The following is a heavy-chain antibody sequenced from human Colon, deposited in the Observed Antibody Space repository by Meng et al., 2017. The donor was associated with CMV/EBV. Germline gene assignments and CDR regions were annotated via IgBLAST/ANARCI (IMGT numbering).Heavy chain of an antibody. V-gene: IGHV3-11*06. CDR2: ISSSGGYI. J-gene: IGHJ4*02. CDR1: GYSISSGYY. D-gene: IGHD3-16*02. CDR3: ARDYRTSFDY. Sequence: GGSLRLSCTVSGYSISSGYYWGWIRQPPGKGLEWVACISSSGGYIDYADSVKGRFTISRDNAKNSLFLQMNSLRAEDTAVYYCARDYRTSFDYWGQGTLVTVSS.